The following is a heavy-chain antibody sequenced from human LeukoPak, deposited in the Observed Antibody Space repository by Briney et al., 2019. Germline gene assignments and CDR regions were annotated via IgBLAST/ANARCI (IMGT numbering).Heavy chain of an antibody. V-gene: IGHV1-3*01. CDR2: INAGNGNT. D-gene: IGHD2-15*01. J-gene: IGHJ5*02. CDR3: ARGSCSGGSCYSPLDP. Sequence: GASVKVSCKASGYTFTSYAMHWVRQAPGQRLEWMGWINAGNGNTKYSQKFQGRVTITRDTSASTAYMELSSLRSEDTAVYYCARGSCSGGSCYSPLDPWGQGTLVTVSS. CDR1: GYTFTSYA.